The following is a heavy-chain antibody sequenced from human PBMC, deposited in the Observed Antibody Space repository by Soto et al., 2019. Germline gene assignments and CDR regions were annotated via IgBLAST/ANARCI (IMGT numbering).Heavy chain of an antibody. V-gene: IGHV1-69*08. CDR3: AREPSTDVFEV. D-gene: IGHD1-1*01. Sequence: QVQLVQSGGEVKKPGSSVKVSCKASGGTFSTYTISWVRQAPGQGLEWMGRIIPILGMANYAQKFQGRVTITADESTTTAYMELSSLRSDDTAVYYCAREPSTDVFEVWGQGTMVTVSS. J-gene: IGHJ3*01. CDR1: GGTFSTYT. CDR2: IIPILGMA.